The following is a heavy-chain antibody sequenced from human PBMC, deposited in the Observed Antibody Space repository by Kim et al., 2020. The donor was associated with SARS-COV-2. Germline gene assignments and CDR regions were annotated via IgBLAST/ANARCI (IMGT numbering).Heavy chain of an antibody. CDR1: GGTFSSYA. CDR3: AREIAPYYYDSGRWLFPGY. J-gene: IGHJ4*02. CDR2: IIPIFGTA. D-gene: IGHD3-22*01. V-gene: IGHV1-69*13. Sequence: SVKVSCKASGGTFSSYAISWVRQAPGQGLEWMGGIIPIFGTANYAQKFQGRVTITADESTSTAYMELSSLRSEDTAVYYCAREIAPYYYDSGRWLFPGYWGQGTLVTVSS.